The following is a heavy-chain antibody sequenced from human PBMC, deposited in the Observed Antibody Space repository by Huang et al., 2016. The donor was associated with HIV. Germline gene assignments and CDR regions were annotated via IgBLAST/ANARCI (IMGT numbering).Heavy chain of an antibody. CDR2: ISSSSDFL. Sequence: EVQVVESGGGLVKPGGSLSLSCEGSGFSFSSFSMHWVRQGPGKGLRWLSSISSSSDFLHYEDSLRGRLTISRDNAQNSLFLQMNNLRAEDTAIYYCARGGIIIDENPCHIWGPGTTVTVSS. J-gene: IGHJ3*02. V-gene: IGHV3-21*02. CDR1: GFSFSSFS. CDR3: ARGGIIIDENPCHI. D-gene: IGHD3-10*01.